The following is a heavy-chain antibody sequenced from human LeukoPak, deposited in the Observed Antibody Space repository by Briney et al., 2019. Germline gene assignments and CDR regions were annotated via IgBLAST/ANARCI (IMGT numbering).Heavy chain of an antibody. D-gene: IGHD5-24*01. J-gene: IGHJ4*02. V-gene: IGHV4-39*07. CDR1: GGSISSSSYY. CDR3: ARGAGDGYNYSRFDY. CDR2: INHSGST. Sequence: SETLSLTCTVSGGSISSSSYYWSWIRQPPGKGLEWIGEINHSGSTNYNPSLKSRVTISVDTSKNQFSLKLSSVTAADTAVYYCARGAGDGYNYSRFDYWGQGTLVTVSS.